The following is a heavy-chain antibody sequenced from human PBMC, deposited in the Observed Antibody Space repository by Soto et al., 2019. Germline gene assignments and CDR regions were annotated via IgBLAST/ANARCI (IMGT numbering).Heavy chain of an antibody. J-gene: IGHJ4*02. V-gene: IGHV3-48*03. CDR1: VFTFSSYE. CDR2: ISSSATIK. Sequence: SLRLSCSASVFTFSSYEMNWFRQAPGKGLEWVSYISSSATIKYSADSVKGRFTIYRDNAKNSLYLQMNSLRAEDTAVYYCAADSGHEGAVAKYWGQGTLVTVSS. D-gene: IGHD5-12*01. CDR3: AADSGHEGAVAKY.